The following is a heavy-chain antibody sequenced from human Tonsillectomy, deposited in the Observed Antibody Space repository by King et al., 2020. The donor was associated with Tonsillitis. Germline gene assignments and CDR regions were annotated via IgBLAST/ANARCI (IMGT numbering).Heavy chain of an antibody. CDR1: GFTFSTYA. Sequence: VQLVESGGGVVQPGRSLRLSCAASGFTFSTYAMHWVRQAPGKGLEWVAVISYDGSNKYYADSVKGRFTISRDNSKNTLYLQMNRLRAEDTAVYYCASAYYYASTGYSYYDYGMDVWGQGTTVTVSS. CDR2: ISYDGSNK. J-gene: IGHJ6*02. D-gene: IGHD3-22*01. CDR3: ASAYYYASTGYSYYDYGMDV. V-gene: IGHV3-30*04.